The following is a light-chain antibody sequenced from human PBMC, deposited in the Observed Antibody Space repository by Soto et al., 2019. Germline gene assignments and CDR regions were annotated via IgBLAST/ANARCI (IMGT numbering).Light chain of an antibody. CDR3: QHYCESRK. J-gene: IGKJ1*01. Sequence: EIVLKQSPGTLSLSPGERATLSCRTSHSVDSTHLAWYQQKPGQAPRLLIYGASGRATGIPDRFGGSGSGTDFTLTISRLKPEHFAVYYCQHYCESRKFGQGTNVEGK. V-gene: IGKV3-20*01. CDR2: GAS. CDR1: HSVDSTH.